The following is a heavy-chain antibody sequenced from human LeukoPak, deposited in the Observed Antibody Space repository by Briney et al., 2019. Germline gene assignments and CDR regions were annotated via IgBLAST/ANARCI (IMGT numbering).Heavy chain of an antibody. J-gene: IGHJ2*01. Sequence: GASVKVSCKASGYTFTSYGFSWVRQAPGQGLEWMGWISGYNANTNYAQKLQGRVTMTTDASTNTVYMELRSLRSDDTAVYYCARVKSDWYSRRHYYFDLWGRGTLVTVSS. V-gene: IGHV1-18*01. CDR3: ARVKSDWYSRRHYYFDL. D-gene: IGHD6-19*01. CDR1: GYTFTSYG. CDR2: ISGYNANT.